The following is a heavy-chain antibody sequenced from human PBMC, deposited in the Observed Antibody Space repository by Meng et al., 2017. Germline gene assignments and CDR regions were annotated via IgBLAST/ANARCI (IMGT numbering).Heavy chain of an antibody. CDR1: GFSLSTSGVG. J-gene: IGHJ1*01. CDR2: IYWNDDK. CDR3: AHIPYSSSWYEYFQH. Sequence: QITFKESGPSLVKPPQTLTLTCTFSGFSLSTSGVGVGWIRQPPGKALEWLALIYWNDDKRYSPSLKSRLTITKDTSKNQVVLTMTNMDPVDTATYYCAHIPYSSSWYEYFQHWGQGTLVTVSS. V-gene: IGHV2-5*01. D-gene: IGHD6-13*01.